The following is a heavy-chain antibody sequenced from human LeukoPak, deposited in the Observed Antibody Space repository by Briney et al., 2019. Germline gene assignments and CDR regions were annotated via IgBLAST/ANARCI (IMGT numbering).Heavy chain of an antibody. CDR1: GFTFSIYS. D-gene: IGHD6-19*01. V-gene: IGHV3-21*01. CDR3: ARGEGGWATAYYFDY. Sequence: GGSLRLSCAASGFTFSIYSMNWVRQAPGKGLESVSSISSSSSYIYYADSVKGRFTISRDNAKNPLYLQMNSLRAEDTAVYYCARGEGGWATAYYFDYWGQGTLVTVSS. J-gene: IGHJ4*02. CDR2: ISSSSSYI.